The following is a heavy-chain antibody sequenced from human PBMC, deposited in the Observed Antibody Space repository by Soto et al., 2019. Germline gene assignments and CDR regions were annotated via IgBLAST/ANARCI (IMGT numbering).Heavy chain of an antibody. V-gene: IGHV4-30-2*01. J-gene: IGHJ6*02. CDR2: IYHSGST. CDR1: GGSISSGGYS. CDR3: ARVRGGQLVYYYGVDV. D-gene: IGHD6-6*01. Sequence: QLQLQESGSGLVKPSQTLSLTCAVSGGSISSGGYSWSWIRQPPGKGLEWIGYIYHSGSTYYNPSLKRRVTISVDRSKNQFSLKLSSVTAADTAVYYCARVRGGQLVYYYGVDVWGQGTTVTVSS.